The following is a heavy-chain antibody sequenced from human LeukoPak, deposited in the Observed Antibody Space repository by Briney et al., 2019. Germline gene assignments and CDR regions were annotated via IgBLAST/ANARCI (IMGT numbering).Heavy chain of an antibody. Sequence: GGSLRLSCAASGFTFDDYAMHRVRHAPGKGLELVSGISWNSGSIGYADSVKGRFTISRVNAKSSLYLQMNSLRAEDMALYYCAKGDYYDSSGYSPYYYYYGMDVWGQGTTVTVSS. V-gene: IGHV3-9*03. CDR1: GFTFDDYA. CDR2: ISWNSGSI. CDR3: AKGDYYDSSGYSPYYYYYGMDV. J-gene: IGHJ6*02. D-gene: IGHD3-22*01.